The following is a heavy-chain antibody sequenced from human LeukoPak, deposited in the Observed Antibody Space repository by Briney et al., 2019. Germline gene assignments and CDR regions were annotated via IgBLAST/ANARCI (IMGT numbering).Heavy chain of an antibody. D-gene: IGHD6-13*01. V-gene: IGHV3-33*01. CDR3: ARSSTAGPLDLDY. CDR1: GFTFSSYG. CDR2: IWYDGSNK. Sequence: GGSLRLSCAASGFTFSSYGMHWVRQAPGKGLEWVAVIWYDGSNKYYADSVKGRFTISRDNSKNTLYLQMNSLRAEDTAVYYCARSSTAGPLDLDYWGQGTLVTVSS. J-gene: IGHJ4*02.